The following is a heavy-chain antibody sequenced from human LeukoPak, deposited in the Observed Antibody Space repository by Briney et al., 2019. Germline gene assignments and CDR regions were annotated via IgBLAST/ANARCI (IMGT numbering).Heavy chain of an antibody. V-gene: IGHV3-7*01. D-gene: IGHD3-10*01. Sequence: GGSLRLSCAASGFTFSSHWMSWVRQAPGKGLEWVANIKEDGSEKYYVDSVKGRFTISRDNAKNLLYLQMNSLRAEDTAVYYCARRPDHFGSGGEFDYWGQGTLVTVSS. CDR1: GFTFSSHW. CDR3: ARRPDHFGSGGEFDY. CDR2: IKEDGSEK. J-gene: IGHJ4*02.